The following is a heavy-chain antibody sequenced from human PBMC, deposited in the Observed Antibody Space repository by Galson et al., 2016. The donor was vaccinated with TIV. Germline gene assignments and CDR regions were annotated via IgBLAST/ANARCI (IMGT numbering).Heavy chain of an antibody. D-gene: IGHD3-9*01. Sequence: SLRLSCAVSRLTFINYAMGWVRQAPGKGLEWVALISYDRNNGYYADSVKGRFTISRDNSRNTLYLQMNSLRTEDTAVYYCARGVADYDVFTAHLMLYYFDYWGQGTLVTVSS. CDR2: ISYDRNNG. CDR3: ARGVADYDVFTAHLMLYYFDY. V-gene: IGHV3-30-3*01. CDR1: RLTFINYA. J-gene: IGHJ4*02.